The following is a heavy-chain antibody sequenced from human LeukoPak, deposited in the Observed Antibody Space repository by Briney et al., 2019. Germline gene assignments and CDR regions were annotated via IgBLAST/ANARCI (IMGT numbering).Heavy chain of an antibody. CDR1: GFTFSNAW. D-gene: IGHD2-15*01. Sequence: GGSLRLSCAASGFTFSNAWMSWVRQAPGKGLEWVGRIKSRTDGGTTDYAAPVKGRFTISRDDSKNTLYLQMNSLKTEDTAVYYCTTDLRCSGGSCYPAPYYYYYYMDVWGKGTTVTVSS. V-gene: IGHV3-15*01. CDR3: TTDLRCSGGSCYPAPYYYYYYMDV. CDR2: IKSRTDGGTT. J-gene: IGHJ6*03.